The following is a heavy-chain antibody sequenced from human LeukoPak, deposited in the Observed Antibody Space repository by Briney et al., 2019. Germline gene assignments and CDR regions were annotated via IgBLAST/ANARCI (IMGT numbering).Heavy chain of an antibody. V-gene: IGHV3-7*01. CDR2: IKQDGSEK. Sequence: GGSLRLSCAASGFTFSSYWMSWVRQAPGKGLEWVANIKQDGSEKYYVDSVKGRFTISRDNAKNSLYLQMNSLRAEDTAVYYCARGTDYSNRHRRRFAFDIWGQGTMVTVSS. D-gene: IGHD4-11*01. J-gene: IGHJ3*02. CDR1: GFTFSSYW. CDR3: ARGTDYSNRHRRRFAFDI.